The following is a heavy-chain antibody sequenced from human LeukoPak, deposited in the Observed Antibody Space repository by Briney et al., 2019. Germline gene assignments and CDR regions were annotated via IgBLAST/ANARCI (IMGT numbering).Heavy chain of an antibody. Sequence: SETLSLTCTVSGASISSYYWGWIRQPPGKGLEWIGYVYYSGCRHYQPSLKSRVPMSVDTSKNQFSLNLRSVTAADTAVYYCARDRWLDFWSQGTLVTVSS. D-gene: IGHD2-15*01. J-gene: IGHJ4*02. CDR2: VYYSGCR. CDR3: ARDRWLDF. CDR1: GASISSYY. V-gene: IGHV4-59*01.